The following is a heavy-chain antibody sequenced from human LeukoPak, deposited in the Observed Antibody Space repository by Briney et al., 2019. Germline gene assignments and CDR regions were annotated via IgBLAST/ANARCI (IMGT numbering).Heavy chain of an antibody. J-gene: IGHJ4*02. CDR3: AREEMATIGIVY. V-gene: IGHV3-23*01. CDR2: ISASGGST. CDR1: GFTFSSYA. Sequence: LSGGSLRLSCAASGFTFSSYAMSWVRQAPGKGLEWVSAISASGGSTYYADSVKGRFTISRDNSKNTLYLQMNSLRAEDTAVYYCAREEMATIGIVYWGQGTLVTVSS. D-gene: IGHD5-24*01.